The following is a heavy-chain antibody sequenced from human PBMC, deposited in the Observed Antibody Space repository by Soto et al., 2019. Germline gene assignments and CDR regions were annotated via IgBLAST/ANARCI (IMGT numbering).Heavy chain of an antibody. CDR3: STGGYYFDY. CDR1: DVNSSNAW. V-gene: IGHV3-15*07. D-gene: IGHD2-15*01. CDR2: IKSKYDGGTT. Sequence: RHSCRVADVNSSNAWMNCVRKAPGKGLEWVGRIKSKYDGGTTDYAAPVEGRFTISRDDSKNTVILQMNSLKTEDTAVYYCSTGGYYFDYWGLGTLVTVSS. J-gene: IGHJ4*02.